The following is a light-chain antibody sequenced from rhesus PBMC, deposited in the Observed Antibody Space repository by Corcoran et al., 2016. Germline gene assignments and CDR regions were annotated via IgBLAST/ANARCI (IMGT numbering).Light chain of an antibody. CDR3: QQDYSWPLT. V-gene: IGKV3-42*01. Sequence: EIVMTQSPATLSLSPGERATLSCRASQSVSRSLAWYQQTPGQAPKLLGYGASSRAPGIPDRVRASGSGTEFTLTISSLEPEDVGVYYCQQDYSWPLTFGGGTKVELK. CDR1: QSVSRS. CDR2: GAS. J-gene: IGKJ4*01.